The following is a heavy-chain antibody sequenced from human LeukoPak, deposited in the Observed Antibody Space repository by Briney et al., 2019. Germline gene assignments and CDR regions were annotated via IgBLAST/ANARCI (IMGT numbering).Heavy chain of an antibody. Sequence: SETLSLTCSLSSGSIGSYYWSWIRQPPGKGLEWIALIHNSGTTNYNPSLKSRVTLSLDTSKKRLSLKLNSVTAADTAVYYCAIGLYPCQYWGQGTLVTVSS. CDR3: AIGLYPCQY. V-gene: IGHV4-4*09. CDR1: SGSIGSYY. J-gene: IGHJ4*02. CDR2: IHNSGTT. D-gene: IGHD2-8*01.